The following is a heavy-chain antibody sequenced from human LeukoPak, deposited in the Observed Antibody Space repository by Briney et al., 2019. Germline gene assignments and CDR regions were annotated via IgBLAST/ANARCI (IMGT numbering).Heavy chain of an antibody. V-gene: IGHV1-2*02. CDR2: INPNSGGT. J-gene: IGHJ4*02. CDR3: ARSYSGYDWRVYYFDY. Sequence: VASMKVSCKASGYTFIGYYMHWVRQAPGQGLEYMGWINPNSGGTNYAQKFQGRVTMTRDTSISTAYMELSRLRSDDTAVYYCARSYSGYDWRVYYFDYWGQGTLVTVSS. CDR1: GYTFIGYY. D-gene: IGHD5-12*01.